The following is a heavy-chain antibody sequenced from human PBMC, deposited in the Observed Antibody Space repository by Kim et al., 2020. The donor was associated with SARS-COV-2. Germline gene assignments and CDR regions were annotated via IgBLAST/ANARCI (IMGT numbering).Heavy chain of an antibody. D-gene: IGHD2-21*01. CDR2: INTNTGNP. J-gene: IGHJ5*02. V-gene: IGHV7-4-1*02. Sequence: ASVKVSCKASGYTFTSYAMNWVRQAPGQGLEWMGWINTNTGNPMYAQGFTGRFVFSLDTSVSTAYLQISSLKAEDTAVYYCARESGVMATIGYNWFDPWGQGTLVTVSS. CDR3: ARESGVMATIGYNWFDP. CDR1: GYTFTSYA.